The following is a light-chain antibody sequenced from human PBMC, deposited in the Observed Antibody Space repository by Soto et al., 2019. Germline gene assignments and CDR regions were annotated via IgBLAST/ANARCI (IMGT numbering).Light chain of an antibody. CDR1: HSVTSY. V-gene: IGKV3D-11*02. CDR2: DAS. J-gene: IGKJ4*01. Sequence: EIVLKQYPGTLSLSAGERASLPCRASHSVTSYLAWYQQKPGEAPRLLIYDASNRATGIPATFSGSGAGPDFTLTISSLEPEDVAVYSCQQLGTFGGGTKVDIK. CDR3: QQLGT.